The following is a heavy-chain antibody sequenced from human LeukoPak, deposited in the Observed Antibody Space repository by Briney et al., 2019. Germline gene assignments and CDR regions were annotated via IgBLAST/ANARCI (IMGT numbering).Heavy chain of an antibody. J-gene: IGHJ4*02. CDR3: ARRKNYYDSSGFDY. V-gene: IGHV4-39*01. CDR2: IYYSGST. D-gene: IGHD3-22*01. Sequence: SETLSLTCAVYGGSFSSYYWGWIRQPPGKGLEWIGGIYYSGSTYYNPSLKSRVTISVDTSKNQFSLKLSSVTAADTAVYYCARRKNYYDSSGFDYWGQGTLVTVSS. CDR1: GGSFSSYY.